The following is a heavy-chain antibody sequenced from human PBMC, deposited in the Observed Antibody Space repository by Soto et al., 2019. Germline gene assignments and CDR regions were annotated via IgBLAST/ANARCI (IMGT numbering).Heavy chain of an antibody. CDR1: GFTFSGSA. Sequence: GGSLRLSCAASGFTFSGSAMHWVCQASGKGLEWVGRIRSKANSYATAYAASVKGRFTISRDDSKNTAYLQMNSLKTEDTAVYYCTRHQEWFGELSLFDPWGQGTLVTVSS. CDR3: TRHQEWFGELSLFDP. V-gene: IGHV3-73*01. J-gene: IGHJ5*02. CDR2: IRSKANSYAT. D-gene: IGHD3-10*01.